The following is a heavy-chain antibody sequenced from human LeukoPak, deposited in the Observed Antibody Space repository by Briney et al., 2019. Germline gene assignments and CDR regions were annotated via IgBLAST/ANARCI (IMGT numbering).Heavy chain of an antibody. CDR2: INHSGRT. CDR1: GGSFSSYY. V-gene: IGHV4-34*01. D-gene: IGHD3-9*01. J-gene: IGHJ4*02. CDR3: ARGGRHYDILTGYYNAHFDY. Sequence: SETLSLTCAVYGGSFSSYYWSWIRQPPGKGLEWIGEINHSGRTNYNPSLWSRVTISLDTSKNQFSLKLSSVTAADTAVYYCARGGRHYDILTGYYNAHFDYWGQGTLVTVSS.